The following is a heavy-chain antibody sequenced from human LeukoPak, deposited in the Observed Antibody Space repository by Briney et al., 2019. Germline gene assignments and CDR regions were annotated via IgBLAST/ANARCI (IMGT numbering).Heavy chain of an antibody. CDR2: MNPNSGNT. J-gene: IGHJ4*02. D-gene: IGHD2-21*01. Sequence: ASVKVSCKASGYTFTSYDINWVRQATGQGLEWMGWMNPNSGNTGYAQKFQGRVTITRNTSISTAYMELSSLRSEDTAVYYCAREGSAYCGGDCFVDYWGQGTLVTVSS. CDR1: GYTFTSYD. V-gene: IGHV1-8*03. CDR3: AREGSAYCGGDCFVDY.